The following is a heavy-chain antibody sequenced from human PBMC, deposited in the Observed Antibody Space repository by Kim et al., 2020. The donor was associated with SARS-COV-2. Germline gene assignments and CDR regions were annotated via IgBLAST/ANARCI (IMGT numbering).Heavy chain of an antibody. V-gene: IGHV3-48*02. Sequence: GAYLRLSCAASGFTFSSYSMNWVRPAPGKGLEWLSYISSSGSIIYYADSVKGRFTISRDNAKNSLYLQMNSLRDEDTAVYYCARERAFDIWGHGTMVTVS. CDR1: GFTFSSYS. CDR3: ARERAFDI. CDR2: ISSSGSII. J-gene: IGHJ3*02.